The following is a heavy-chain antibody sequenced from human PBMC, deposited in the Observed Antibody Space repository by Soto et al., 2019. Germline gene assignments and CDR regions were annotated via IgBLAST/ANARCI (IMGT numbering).Heavy chain of an antibody. CDR2: IYHSGGT. J-gene: IGHJ5*02. D-gene: IGHD3-22*01. CDR3: ASVGSDYDNSGYYLP. Sequence: SSETLSLTCIVSGGSVSSGNWWSWVRQPPGKGLEWIGEIYHSGGTTYNPSLKSRATISVDKSENQFSLRLKSVTAADTAVYYCASVGSDYDNSGYYLPWGPGTLVTVS. V-gene: IGHV4-4*02. CDR1: GGSVSSGNW.